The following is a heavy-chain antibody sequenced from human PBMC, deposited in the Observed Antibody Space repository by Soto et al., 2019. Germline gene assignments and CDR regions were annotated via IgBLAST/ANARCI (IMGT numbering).Heavy chain of an antibody. Sequence: SETLSLTCTVSGGSISSSSYYWGWIRQPPGKGLEWIGSIYYSATSYYNPSLKSRVTISVDTSNNRFSLKLNSVTTADTSVYYCARHGCGTSTSCYSAPGFPSTYLGYYYYYMDVWGRGTTVTVSS. J-gene: IGHJ6*03. CDR3: ARHGCGTSTSCYSAPGFPSTYLGYYYYYMDV. CDR2: IYYSATS. CDR1: GGSISSSSYY. D-gene: IGHD2-2*01. V-gene: IGHV4-39*01.